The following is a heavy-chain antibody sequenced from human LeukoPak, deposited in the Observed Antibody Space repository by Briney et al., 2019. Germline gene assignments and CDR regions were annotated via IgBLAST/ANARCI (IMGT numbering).Heavy chain of an antibody. CDR3: ARDTGSGYRTDAFDI. V-gene: IGHV1-18*01. Sequence: ASVKVSCKASGYTFTSYGVSWVRQAPGQGLEWLGWLSVYNGNTNYVQKLQGRVTMTTDTYTSTAYMELRSLRSDDTAVYYCARDTGSGYRTDAFDIWGQGTMVTVSS. CDR2: LSVYNGNT. J-gene: IGHJ3*02. D-gene: IGHD3-22*01. CDR1: GYTFTSYG.